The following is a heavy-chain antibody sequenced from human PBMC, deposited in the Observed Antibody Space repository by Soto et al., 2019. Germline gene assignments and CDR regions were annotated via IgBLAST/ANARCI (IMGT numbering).Heavy chain of an antibody. CDR2: IWYDGSNK. J-gene: IGHJ4*02. CDR1: GFTFSNYG. D-gene: IGHD6-19*01. V-gene: IGHV3-33*01. CDR3: ARAASGWPIDY. Sequence: QVQLVESGGGVVQPGRSVRLSCAASGFTFSNYGMHWVRQAPGKGLEWVAVIWYDGSNKYYADSVKGRFTISRDNSKNTLFLKMNSLRAEDTSVYYCARAASGWPIDYWGQGTLVTVS.